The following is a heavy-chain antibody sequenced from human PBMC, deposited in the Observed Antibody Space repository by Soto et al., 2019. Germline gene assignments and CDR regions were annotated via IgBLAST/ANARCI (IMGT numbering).Heavy chain of an antibody. CDR1: GYTFTSYG. V-gene: IGHV1-18*04. Sequence: QVQLVQSGAEVKKPGASVKVSCKASGYTFTSYGISWMRQAPGQGLEWMGWISAYNGNTNYAQKLQGRVTMTTDTSTSTAYMELRSLRSDDTAVYYCARDSAPYSSSWYGGSSWGQGTLVTVSS. CDR3: ARDSAPYSSSWYGGSS. D-gene: IGHD6-13*01. J-gene: IGHJ4*02. CDR2: ISAYNGNT.